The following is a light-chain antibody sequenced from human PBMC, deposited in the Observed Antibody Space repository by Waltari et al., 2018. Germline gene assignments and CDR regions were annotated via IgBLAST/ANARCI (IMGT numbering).Light chain of an antibody. CDR1: RGDIGPYNL. Sequence: QSALPQHAPVSGSPGQSSPLPRPGPRGDIGPYNLVPLYQQYPGKAPKLIICEVTKRPSGVSDRFSGSKSGSTASLTISGLQPEDEADYYCCSYVDSRTFEWVFGGGTKLTVL. V-gene: IGLV2-23*02. J-gene: IGLJ3*02. CDR3: CSYVDSRTFEWV. CDR2: EVT.